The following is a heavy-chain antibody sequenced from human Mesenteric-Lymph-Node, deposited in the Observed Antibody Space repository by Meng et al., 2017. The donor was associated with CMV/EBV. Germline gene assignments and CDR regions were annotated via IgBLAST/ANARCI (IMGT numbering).Heavy chain of an antibody. Sequence: ASVKVSCKASGYTFTSYDINWVRQATGQGLEWMGWMNPNSGNTGYAQKFQGRVTITRNTSISTAYMELSSLRSEDTAVYYCARGPRNYDFWSGYLIGLGVEDYLYYGMDVWGQGTTVTVSS. CDR3: ARGPRNYDFWSGYLIGLGVEDYLYYGMDV. V-gene: IGHV1-8*03. CDR1: GYTFTSYD. D-gene: IGHD3-3*01. J-gene: IGHJ6*02. CDR2: MNPNSGNT.